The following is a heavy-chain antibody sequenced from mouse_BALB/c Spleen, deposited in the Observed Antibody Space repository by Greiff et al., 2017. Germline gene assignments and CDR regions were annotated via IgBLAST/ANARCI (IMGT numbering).Heavy chain of an antibody. CDR3: ARSITTVVDY. CDR1: GFNIKDTY. CDR2: IDPANGNT. V-gene: IGHV14-3*02. Sequence: VQLQQSGAELVKPGASVKLSCTASGFNIKDTYMHWVKQRPEQGLEWIGRIDPANGNTKYDPKFQGKATITADTSSNTAYLQLSSLTSEDTAVYYGARSITTVVDYWGQGTTLTVAS. D-gene: IGHD1-1*01. J-gene: IGHJ2*01.